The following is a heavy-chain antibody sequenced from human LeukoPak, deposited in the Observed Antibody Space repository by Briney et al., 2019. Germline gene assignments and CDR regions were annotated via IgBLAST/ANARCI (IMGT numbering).Heavy chain of an antibody. V-gene: IGHV3-66*02. J-gene: IGHJ4*02. CDR1: GFTVGSNY. Sequence: GGSLRLSCAASGFTVGSNYMGWVRQAPGKGLDWVSVIYSGGSAYYAESVKGRFTISRDSSKNTLHLQMNSLTAEDTAVYYCARGSSLAAVARGFDYWGQGTLVTVSS. CDR2: IYSGGSA. D-gene: IGHD6-19*01. CDR3: ARGSSLAAVARGFDY.